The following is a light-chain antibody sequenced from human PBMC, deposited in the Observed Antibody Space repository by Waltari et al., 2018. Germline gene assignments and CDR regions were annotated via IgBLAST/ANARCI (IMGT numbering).Light chain of an antibody. J-gene: IGLJ2*01. V-gene: IGLV2-8*01. Sequence: QSALTQPPSASGAPGQSVTISCTGTSSDVGGYNYVSWYQQHPGGAPKRLIYEVSKRPAGVPNRVSGSKSGNTASLTVSGLQAEDEGDYYCSSYAGRNTLFGGGTKLTVL. CDR1: SSDVGGYNY. CDR2: EVS. CDR3: SSYAGRNTL.